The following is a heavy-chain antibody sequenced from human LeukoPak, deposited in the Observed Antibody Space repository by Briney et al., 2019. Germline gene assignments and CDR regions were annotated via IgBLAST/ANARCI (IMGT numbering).Heavy chain of an antibody. Sequence: PGGSLRLSCAASGFTFDNYVMHWVRQVPGKGLEWVSGISWKSGRIGYADSVRGRFTISRDNAKNSLYLQMNSLRAEDMALYYCAKLPGPRGVLPAAPHDAFDIWGQGTMVTVSS. V-gene: IGHV3-9*03. CDR2: ISWKSGRI. J-gene: IGHJ3*02. CDR3: AKLPGPRGVLPAAPHDAFDI. CDR1: GFTFDNYV. D-gene: IGHD2-2*01.